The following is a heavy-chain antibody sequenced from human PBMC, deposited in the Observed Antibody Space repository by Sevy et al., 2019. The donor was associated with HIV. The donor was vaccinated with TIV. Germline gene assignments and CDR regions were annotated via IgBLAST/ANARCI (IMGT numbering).Heavy chain of an antibody. CDR2: INHSGST. CDR1: GGSFSDYS. D-gene: IGHD3-22*01. CDR3: ARWRGTRITMIVVVFTGYFDY. Sequence: SETLSLTCAVYGGSFSDYSWSWIRQPPGKGLEWIGEINHSGSTNYYPSLKSRVTISVDTSKNQFSLKLSSVTAADTAVYYCARWRGTRITMIVVVFTGYFDYWGQGTLVTVSS. V-gene: IGHV4-34*01. J-gene: IGHJ4*02.